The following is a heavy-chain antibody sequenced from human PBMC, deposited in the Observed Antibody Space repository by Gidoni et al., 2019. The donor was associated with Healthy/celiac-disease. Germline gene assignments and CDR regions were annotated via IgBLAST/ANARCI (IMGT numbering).Heavy chain of an antibody. V-gene: IGHV4-39*07. CDR2: IYYSGST. CDR3: GGFGGFDP. J-gene: IGHJ5*02. D-gene: IGHD3-10*01. CDR1: GGSISSSSYY. Sequence: QLQLPESGPGLVKPSETLSLTCTVSGGSISSSSYYWGWLRQPPGKGLEWIGSIYYSGSTYYNPSLKSRVTISVDTSKNQFSLKLSSVTAADTAVYYCGGFGGFDPWGQGTLVTVSS.